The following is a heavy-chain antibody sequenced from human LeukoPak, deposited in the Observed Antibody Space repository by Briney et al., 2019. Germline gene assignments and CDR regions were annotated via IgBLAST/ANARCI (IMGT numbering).Heavy chain of an antibody. Sequence: PSETLSLTCSVSGGTISNYYWSWIRQPPGKALEWIGYIYYSGSSNYNPSLKSRVTISIDTSKNQFSLKLSSVTAADTAVYYCARHVSSGWTHWYFDLWGRGTLVTVSS. V-gene: IGHV4-59*08. CDR1: GGTISNYY. J-gene: IGHJ2*01. D-gene: IGHD6-19*01. CDR2: IYYSGSS. CDR3: ARHVSSGWTHWYFDL.